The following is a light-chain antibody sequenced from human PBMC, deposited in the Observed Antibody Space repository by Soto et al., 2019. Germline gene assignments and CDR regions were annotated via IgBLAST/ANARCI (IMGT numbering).Light chain of an antibody. V-gene: IGLV2-23*02. CDR1: SNDVGIYNL. Sequence: QSALTQPASVSGSPGQSITISCTGTSNDVGIYNLVSWYQQHPGKAPKVMTYEVSKRPSGVSNRFSGSKSGNTASLTISGLQAEDEADYYCCSYAGSSTWVFGGGTKLTVL. CDR3: CSYAGSSTWV. CDR2: EVS. J-gene: IGLJ3*02.